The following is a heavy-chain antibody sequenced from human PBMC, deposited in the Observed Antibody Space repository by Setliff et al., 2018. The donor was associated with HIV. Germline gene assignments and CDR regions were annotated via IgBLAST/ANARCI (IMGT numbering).Heavy chain of an antibody. CDR2: IYYNGNAY. D-gene: IGHD2-8*02. J-gene: IGHJ3*02. Sequence: SETLSLTCTVSGGSISSANYYWSWIRQPPGKGLEWIGYIYYNGNAYYYNPSLKSRTTISLDTSMNQFSLKLTSVTAADTAVYYCARAPTGVTNAFDIWGQGTMVTVSS. CDR3: ARAPTGVTNAFDI. V-gene: IGHV4-30-4*08. CDR1: GGSISSANYY.